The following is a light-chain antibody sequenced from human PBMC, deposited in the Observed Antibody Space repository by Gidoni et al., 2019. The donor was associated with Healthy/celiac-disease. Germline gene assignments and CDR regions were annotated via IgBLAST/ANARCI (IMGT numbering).Light chain of an antibody. V-gene: IGKV1-39*01. J-gene: IGKJ2*01. CDR1: QSISSY. CDR2: AAS. CDR3: QQSYSTPYT. Sequence: MTQSPSSLSASVGDRVTITCRASQSISSYLNWYQQKPGKAPKLLIYAASSLQSWVPSRFSGSGSGTDFTLTISSLQPEDFATYYCQQSYSTPYTFGQGTKMEIK.